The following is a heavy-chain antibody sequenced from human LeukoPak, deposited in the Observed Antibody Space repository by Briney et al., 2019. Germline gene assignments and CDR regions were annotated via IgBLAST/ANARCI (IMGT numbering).Heavy chain of an antibody. D-gene: IGHD5-18*01. Sequence: GGSLRLSCAGSGFSFSAYWMHWVRQAPGKGLVWVSRINSDGSSTSYADSVKGRFTVSRDNAKNTLYLQMNSLRAEDTAVYYCGNLDTPMGYWGQGTLVTVSS. J-gene: IGHJ4*02. CDR2: INSDGSST. CDR1: GFSFSAYW. CDR3: GNLDTPMGY. V-gene: IGHV3-74*01.